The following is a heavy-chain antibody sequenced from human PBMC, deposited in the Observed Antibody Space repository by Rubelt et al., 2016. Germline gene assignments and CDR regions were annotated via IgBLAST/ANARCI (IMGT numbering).Heavy chain of an antibody. D-gene: IGHD6-19*01. V-gene: IGHV4-59*12. CDR1: SSYY. J-gene: IGHJ4*02. Sequence: SSYYLTWIRQPPGKGLEYIGYIYYGGSTNYNPSLKSRVTISVDTSKNQFSLKLSSVTAADTAVYYCARGLWGPVAEGYWGQGTLVTVSS. CDR2: IYYGGST. CDR3: ARGLWGPVAEGY.